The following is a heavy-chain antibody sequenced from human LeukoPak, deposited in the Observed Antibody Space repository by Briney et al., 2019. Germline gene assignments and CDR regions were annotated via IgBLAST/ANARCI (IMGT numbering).Heavy chain of an antibody. CDR3: LAGTY. CDR2: IKSETDGGTT. V-gene: IGHV3-15*01. D-gene: IGHD3-10*01. CDR1: GFTFSTAW. J-gene: IGHJ4*02. Sequence: SGGSLRLSCAVSGFTFSTAWMTRVRQAPGKGLEWLGRIKSETDGGTTHYAAPAKGRFTISRDDSIRTVYLQMNSLKTEDTAVYYCLAGTYWGQGTLVTVSS.